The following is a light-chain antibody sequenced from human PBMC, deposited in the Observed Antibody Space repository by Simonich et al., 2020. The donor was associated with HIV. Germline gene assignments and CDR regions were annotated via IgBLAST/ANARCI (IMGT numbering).Light chain of an antibody. Sequence: EIVMTQSPATLSVSPGERATLSCRASQSVTSNIAWYQQKPGQAPRLLIYDASSRATGSPDRFSGSGSGTDFTLTISRLEPEDFAVYYCQQYGSSPFTFGPGTKVDIK. J-gene: IGKJ3*01. V-gene: IGKV3-20*01. CDR1: QSVTSN. CDR3: QQYGSSPFT. CDR2: DAS.